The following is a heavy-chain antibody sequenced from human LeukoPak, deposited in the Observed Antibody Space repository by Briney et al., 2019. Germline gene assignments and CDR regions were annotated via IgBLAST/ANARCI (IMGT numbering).Heavy chain of an antibody. CDR3: TRAFGSVAKISSGFDY. J-gene: IGHJ4*02. D-gene: IGHD5-12*01. CDR2: ISSSSSYI. V-gene: IGHV3-21*01. CDR1: GFTFSSYS. Sequence: GGSLRLSCAASGFTFSSYSMNWVRQAPGKGLEWVSSISSSSSYIYYADSVKGRFTISRDNAKNSLYLQMNSLRAEDTAVYCCTRAFGSVAKISSGFDYWGQGTLVTVSS.